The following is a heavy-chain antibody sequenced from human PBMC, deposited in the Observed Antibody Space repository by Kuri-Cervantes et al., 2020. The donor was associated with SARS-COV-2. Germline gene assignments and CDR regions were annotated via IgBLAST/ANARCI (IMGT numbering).Heavy chain of an antibody. Sequence: GSLRLSCTVSGGSISSYYWSWIRQPAGKGLEWIGRIYTSGSTNYNPSLKSRVTISVDTSKNQFSLKLSSVTAADTAVYYCARDRRTGRIDPWGQGTLVTVSS. CDR3: ARDRRTGRIDP. D-gene: IGHD1-1*01. CDR1: GGSISSYY. J-gene: IGHJ5*02. CDR2: IYTSGST. V-gene: IGHV4-4*07.